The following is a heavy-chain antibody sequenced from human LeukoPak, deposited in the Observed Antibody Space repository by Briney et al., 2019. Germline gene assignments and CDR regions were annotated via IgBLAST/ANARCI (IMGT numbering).Heavy chain of an antibody. J-gene: IGHJ6*03. Sequence: SVKVSCKASGGTFGSYAISWVRQAPGQGLEWMGGIIPIFGTANYAQKFQGRVTITADESTSTAYMELSSLRSEDTAVYYCARDIVVVPAARPPWNYYYYYMDVWGKGTTVTVSS. CDR2: IIPIFGTA. D-gene: IGHD2-2*01. V-gene: IGHV1-69*13. CDR1: GGTFGSYA. CDR3: ARDIVVVPAARPPWNYYYYYMDV.